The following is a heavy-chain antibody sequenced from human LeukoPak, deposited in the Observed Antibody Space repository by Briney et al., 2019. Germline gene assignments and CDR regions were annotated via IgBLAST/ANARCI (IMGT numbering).Heavy chain of an antibody. D-gene: IGHD5/OR15-5a*01. CDR1: GGSISIYY. J-gene: IGHJ5*02. CDR3: ARLSTSATSTAWFDP. CDR2: IYPSGST. V-gene: IGHV4-4*09. Sequence: SETLSLTCTVSGGSISIYYWGWIRQPPGKGLEWIGYIYPSGSTNYNPSLKGRVTIPVDTSKNQFSLKLSSVTAADTAVYFCARLSTSATSTAWFDPWGQGTLVTVSS.